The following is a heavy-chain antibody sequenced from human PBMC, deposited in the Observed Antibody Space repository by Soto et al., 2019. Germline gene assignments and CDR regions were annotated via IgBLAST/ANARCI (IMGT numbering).Heavy chain of an antibody. D-gene: IGHD2-21*02. J-gene: IGHJ4*02. V-gene: IGHV1-46*01. CDR3: ARELYSCGGDCPYYMDY. Sequence: GASVKVSCKTSGYTFTDYFIHWVRQAPGQGLEWMGIISLYHHSTSYAQKFQGRLTVTNDTSTTTVYMELSSLTSEDTAVYWCARELYSCGGDCPYYMDYWGQGTLVTV. CDR2: ISLYHHST. CDR1: GYTFTDYF.